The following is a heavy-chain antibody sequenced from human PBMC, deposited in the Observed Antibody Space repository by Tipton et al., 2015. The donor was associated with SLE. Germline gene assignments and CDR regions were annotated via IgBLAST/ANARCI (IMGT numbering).Heavy chain of an antibody. J-gene: IGHJ6*03. Sequence: SLRLSCAASGFTFSSYAMHWVRQAPGKGLEWVAVISYDGSNKYYTDSEKGRFTISRDNSKNTLYVQMNSLRAEDTAVYYCARDFWSGYRPYYYYYMDVWGKGTTVTVSS. CDR1: GFTFSSYA. CDR2: ISYDGSNK. CDR3: ARDFWSGYRPYYYYYMDV. D-gene: IGHD3-3*01. V-gene: IGHV3-30*04.